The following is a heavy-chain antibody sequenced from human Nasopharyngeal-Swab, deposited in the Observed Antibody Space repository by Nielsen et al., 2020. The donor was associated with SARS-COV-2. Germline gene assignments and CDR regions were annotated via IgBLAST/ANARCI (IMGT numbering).Heavy chain of an antibody. D-gene: IGHD5-18*01. V-gene: IGHV4-31*03. J-gene: IGHJ3*02. CDR3: ARSPYSYGYEAAFDI. CDR1: GGPISSGGYY. CDR2: IYYSGNT. Sequence: LRLSCTVPGGPISSGGYYWTWIRQHPGKGLEWIGYIYYSGNTYYTPSLKSRVTISVDTSKNQFSLKLSSVTAADTAVYYCARSPYSYGYEAAFDIWGQGTMVTVSS.